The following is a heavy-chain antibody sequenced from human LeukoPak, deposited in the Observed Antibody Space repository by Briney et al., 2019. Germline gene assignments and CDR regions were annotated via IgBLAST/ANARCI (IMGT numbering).Heavy chain of an antibody. Sequence: ASVKVSCKASGYTFTSYGISWVRQAPGQGLEWMGWISAYNGNTSYAQKLQGRVAMTTDTSTSTAYMELRSLRSDDTAVYYCARDPPWVAVAGGDYWGQGTLVTVSS. CDR1: GYTFTSYG. D-gene: IGHD6-19*01. J-gene: IGHJ4*02. V-gene: IGHV1-18*01. CDR2: ISAYNGNT. CDR3: ARDPPWVAVAGGDY.